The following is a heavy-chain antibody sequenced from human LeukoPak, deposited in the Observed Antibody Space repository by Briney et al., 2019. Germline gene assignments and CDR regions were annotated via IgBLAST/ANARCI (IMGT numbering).Heavy chain of an antibody. D-gene: IGHD3-10*01. Sequence: GGSLRLSCATSGLTFSNYGMQWVRQAPGKGLEWVAFIGHDGNNEQYTDSLKGRFTISRDNSKNTLYLQMNSLRPEDTAVYYCAKDGAYYIDDYWGQGTLVTVSS. V-gene: IGHV3-30*02. CDR3: AKDGAYYIDDY. CDR2: IGHDGNNE. CDR1: GLTFSNYG. J-gene: IGHJ4*02.